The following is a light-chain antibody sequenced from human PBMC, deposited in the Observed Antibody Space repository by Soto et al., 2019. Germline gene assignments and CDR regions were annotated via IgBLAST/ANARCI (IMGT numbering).Light chain of an antibody. CDR3: QQYGSSRWT. CDR1: QSVSSSY. CDR2: GAS. V-gene: IGKV3-20*01. J-gene: IGKJ1*01. Sequence: EIVLPQSPGTMSLSPADTATLSCRASQSVSSSYLAWYQQKPGQAPRLLIYGASSRATGIPDRFSGSGSGTDFTLTISRLEPEDFAVYYCQQYGSSRWTFGQGTMVDIK.